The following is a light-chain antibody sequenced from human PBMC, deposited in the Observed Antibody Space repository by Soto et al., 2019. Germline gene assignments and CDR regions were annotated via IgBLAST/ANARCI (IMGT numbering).Light chain of an antibody. V-gene: IGKV1-39*01. CDR3: QQSYTTPLT. CDR2: TAS. CDR1: QSIGRF. Sequence: DIQMTQSPSSLSASVGDRVTISCRASQSIGRFLNWHQHKPGKAPKVLIYTASTLQSGVPSRFSGSGSGLDFNLTIRSLQPEDFATYYCQQSYTTPLTFGGGTKVDI. J-gene: IGKJ4*01.